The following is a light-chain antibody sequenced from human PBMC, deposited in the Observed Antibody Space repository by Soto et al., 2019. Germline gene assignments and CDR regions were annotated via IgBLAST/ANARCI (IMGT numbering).Light chain of an antibody. V-gene: IGKV3-20*01. Sequence: EIVFTQSPGTLSLSRGERATLSCRASQSVGTNYIAWYQQKHGQSPRLLIYRASIRATGIPDRFSGSGSGTEFTLNIDGLQPEDFAIYFCQQARPSRPWAFGQGTRVE. CDR2: RAS. J-gene: IGKJ1*01. CDR1: QSVGTNY. CDR3: QQARPSRPWA.